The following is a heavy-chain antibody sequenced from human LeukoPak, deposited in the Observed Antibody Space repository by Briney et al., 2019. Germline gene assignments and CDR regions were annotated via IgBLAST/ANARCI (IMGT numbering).Heavy chain of an antibody. CDR3: ASLTGEGDY. CDR1: GGSISSSSYY. V-gene: IGHV4-39*07. CDR2: INYSGST. J-gene: IGHJ4*02. D-gene: IGHD7-27*01. Sequence: SETLSLTCTVSGGSISSSSYYWGWIRQPPGKGLEWIGNINYSGSTYHNPSLKSRVTISIDTSKSQFSLKLNSVTAADTAVYYCASLTGEGDYWGQGTLVTVSS.